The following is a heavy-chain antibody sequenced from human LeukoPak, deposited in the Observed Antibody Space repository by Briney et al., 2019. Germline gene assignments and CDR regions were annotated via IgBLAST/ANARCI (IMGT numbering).Heavy chain of an antibody. CDR3: ARGLDSSSWSYWHYFDY. V-gene: IGHV3-7*01. CDR2: IKQDGSEK. CDR1: GFTFSSYW. D-gene: IGHD6-13*01. Sequence: GSLRLSCAASGFTFSSYWMSWVRQAPGKGLEWVANIKQDGSEKYYVDSVKGQFTISRDNAKNSLYLQMNSLRAEDTAVYYCARGLDSSSWSYWHYFDYWGQGTLVTVSS. J-gene: IGHJ4*02.